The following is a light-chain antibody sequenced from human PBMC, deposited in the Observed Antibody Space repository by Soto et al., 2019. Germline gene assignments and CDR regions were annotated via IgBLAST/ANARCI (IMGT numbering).Light chain of an antibody. J-gene: IGKJ3*01. Sequence: EIVLTQSPGTLSLSPGERLTLSCRTSQSLSTRSLAWYQQKPGQAPSLLIYEASTRAPGTPDRFSGSGSGTDFTLTVSRLEPEDFAVYYCQHYSKSPVTFGPGTKVEIK. CDR1: QSLSTRS. V-gene: IGKV3-20*01. CDR3: QHYSKSPVT. CDR2: EAS.